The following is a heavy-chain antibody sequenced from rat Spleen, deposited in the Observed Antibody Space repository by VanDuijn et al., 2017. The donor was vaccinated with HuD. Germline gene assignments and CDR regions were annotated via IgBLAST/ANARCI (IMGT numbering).Heavy chain of an antibody. CDR1: GFSLSSYG. V-gene: IGHV2-13*01. CDR3: TGRGWFAY. J-gene: IGHJ3*01. CDR2: IWGNGNT. Sequence: QVQLKESGPGLVQPSQTLSLTCTVSGFSLSSYGVIWVRQPPGKGLEWMGLIWGNGNTNYNSALKSRLSNSRDTSKSQVLLKMNSLQTDDTAIYFCTGRGWFAYWGQGTLVTVSS. D-gene: IGHD1-11*01.